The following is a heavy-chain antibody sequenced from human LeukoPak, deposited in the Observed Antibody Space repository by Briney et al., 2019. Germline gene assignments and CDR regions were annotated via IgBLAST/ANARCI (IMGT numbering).Heavy chain of an antibody. CDR3: ATLPGAYDHDAFDI. CDR1: GFTFSSYS. D-gene: IGHD3-22*01. J-gene: IGHJ3*02. CDR2: ISSSSSYI. Sequence: PGRSLRLSCAASGFTFSSYSMNWVRQAPGKGLEWVSSISSSSSYIYYADSVKGRFTISRDNAKNSLYLQMNSLRAEDTAVYYCATLPGAYDHDAFDIWGQGTMVTVSS. V-gene: IGHV3-21*01.